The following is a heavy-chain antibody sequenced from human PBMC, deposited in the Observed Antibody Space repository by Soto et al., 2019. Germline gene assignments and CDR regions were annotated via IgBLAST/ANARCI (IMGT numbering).Heavy chain of an antibody. CDR2: IYGNGGGI. J-gene: IGHJ4*02. Sequence: PGGSLRLSCTASGLPHSSFAMMWVRQAPGKGLECVSGIYGNGGGIEYADSVKGRFTISRDNSKNTAYLQMTDLRADDTAVYYCAKDAVYNDGLWLMDHWGQGTQVTVSS. CDR3: AKDAVYNDGLWLMDH. CDR1: GLPHSSFA. V-gene: IGHV3-23*01. D-gene: IGHD2-21*01.